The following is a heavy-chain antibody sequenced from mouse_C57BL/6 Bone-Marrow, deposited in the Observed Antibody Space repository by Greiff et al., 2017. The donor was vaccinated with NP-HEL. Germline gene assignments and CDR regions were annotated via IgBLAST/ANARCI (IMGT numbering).Heavy chain of an antibody. CDR1: GYTFTSYW. J-gene: IGHJ2*01. Sequence: VQLQQSGAELVKPGASVKLSCKASGYTFTSYWMHWVKQRPGRGLEWIGYINPSSGYTKYNEKFKDKATLTADKSSSTAYMQLSSLTSEDSAVYYCAREGDYCGSGFDYWDRGTALTVSA. CDR3: AREGDYCGSGFDY. CDR2: INPSSGYT. D-gene: IGHD1-1*01. V-gene: IGHV1-7*01.